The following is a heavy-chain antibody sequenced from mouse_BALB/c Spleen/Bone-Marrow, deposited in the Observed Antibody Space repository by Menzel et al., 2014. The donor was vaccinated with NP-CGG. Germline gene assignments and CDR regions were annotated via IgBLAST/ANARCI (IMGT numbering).Heavy chain of an antibody. CDR2: ILPGSGSN. CDR1: GYTFSSYW. CDR3: ATARATSYYGMDY. V-gene: IGHV1-9*01. D-gene: IGHD3-1*01. Sequence: VQLVESGAELMKPGASVKISCKATGYTFSSYWIEWVKQRPGHGLEWIGEILPGSGSNKYNEKFKGKATFTADTSSNTAYMQLSCLTSEDSAVYYCATARATSYYGMDYWGQGTSVTVSS. J-gene: IGHJ4*01.